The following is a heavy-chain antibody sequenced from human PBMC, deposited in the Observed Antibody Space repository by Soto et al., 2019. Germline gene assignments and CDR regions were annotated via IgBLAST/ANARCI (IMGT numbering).Heavy chain of an antibody. CDR2: MSADGSIE. V-gene: IGHV3-30*04. J-gene: IGHJ6*02. Sequence: QVQLVESGGGVVQPGRSLRLSCAASGFTFSDYAMHWVRQAPGKGLEWVAGMSADGSIEFNGDSVQGRFTISRDNSKKMLYLEINSLRPEDTAVYYCATCSAGRCYGALGGTLDYYGMDGWGQGTTVTVSS. CDR3: ATCSAGRCYGALGGTLDYYGMDG. CDR1: GFTFSDYA. D-gene: IGHD2-15*01.